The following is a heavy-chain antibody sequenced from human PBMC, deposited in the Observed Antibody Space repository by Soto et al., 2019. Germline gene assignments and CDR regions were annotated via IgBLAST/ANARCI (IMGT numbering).Heavy chain of an antibody. J-gene: IGHJ6*02. CDR2: ISYDGSSK. V-gene: IGHV3-30-3*01. D-gene: IGHD4-4*01. Sequence: QVQLVESGGGVVQPGRSLRLSCAASGFTFSSYAMYWVRQAPGKGLEWVAVISYDGSSKNYAESMKGRFTISRDNSKNTLYLQMNSLIDEDTAVYYCARPGSNYGGYYYHGMDVWGQGTTVTVSS. CDR3: ARPGSNYGGYYYHGMDV. CDR1: GFTFSSYA.